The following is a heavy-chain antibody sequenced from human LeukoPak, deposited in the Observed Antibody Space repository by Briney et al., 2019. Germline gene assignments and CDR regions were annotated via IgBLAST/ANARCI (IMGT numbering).Heavy chain of an antibody. Sequence: SETLSLTCAVYGGSFSGYYWSWIRQPPGKGLEWIGYIYHSGSTYYNPSLKSRVTISVDRSKNQFSLKLSSVTAADTAVYYCASAYCSSTSCYTGDAFDPWGQGTLVTVSS. CDR2: IYHSGST. J-gene: IGHJ5*02. V-gene: IGHV4-34*01. D-gene: IGHD2-2*02. CDR1: GGSFSGYY. CDR3: ASAYCSSTSCYTGDAFDP.